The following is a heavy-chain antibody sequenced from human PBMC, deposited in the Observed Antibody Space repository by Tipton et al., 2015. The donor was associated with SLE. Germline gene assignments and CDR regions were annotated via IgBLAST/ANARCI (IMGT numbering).Heavy chain of an antibody. J-gene: IGHJ5*02. V-gene: IGHV3-7*03. Sequence: SLRLSCAASGFTFDDYTMHWVRQAPGKGLEWVANIKQDGSEKYYVDSVKGRFTISRDNAKNSLYLQMNSLRAEDTAVYYCAKAPGEQQPPWGQGTLVTVSS. CDR3: AKAPGEQQPP. D-gene: IGHD6-13*01. CDR1: GFTFDDYT. CDR2: IKQDGSEK.